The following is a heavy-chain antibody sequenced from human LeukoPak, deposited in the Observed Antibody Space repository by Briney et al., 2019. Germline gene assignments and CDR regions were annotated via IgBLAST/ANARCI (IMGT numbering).Heavy chain of an antibody. J-gene: IGHJ4*02. Sequence: GESLKISCKGSGYSFASYWIGWVRQMPGKGLEWMGIIYPGDSDTRCSPSFQGQVTISADKSISTAYLQWSSLKASDTAMYYCARLQGDKRYSSSSSPIDYWGQGTLITVSS. CDR2: IYPGDSDT. CDR1: GYSFASYW. D-gene: IGHD6-6*01. V-gene: IGHV5-51*01. CDR3: ARLQGDKRYSSSSSPIDY.